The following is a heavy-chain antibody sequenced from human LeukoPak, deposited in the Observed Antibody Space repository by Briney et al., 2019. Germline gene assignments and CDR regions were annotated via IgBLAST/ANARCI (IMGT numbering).Heavy chain of an antibody. Sequence: SVKVSCKASGGNFISHAISWVRQAPRQGLEWMGRIIPILGIANYAQKFQGRVTITADKSTSTAYMELSSLRSEDTAVYYCARDITDSSSPLYYFDYWGQGTLVTVSS. V-gene: IGHV1-69*04. CDR1: GGNFISHA. J-gene: IGHJ4*02. CDR3: ARDITDSSSPLYYFDY. CDR2: IIPILGIA. D-gene: IGHD6-6*01.